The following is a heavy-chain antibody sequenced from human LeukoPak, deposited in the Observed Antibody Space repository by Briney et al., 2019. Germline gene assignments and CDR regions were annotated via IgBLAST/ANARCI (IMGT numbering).Heavy chain of an antibody. V-gene: IGHV3-30*04. CDR3: AREGLGSYYIDY. J-gene: IGHJ4*02. D-gene: IGHD1-26*01. CDR2: ISYDGSNK. CDR1: GFTFISYE. Sequence: PGGSLRLSCAASGFTFISYEMNWVRQAPGKGLEWVAVISYDGSNKYYADSVKGRFTISRDNSKNTLYLQMNSLRAEDTAVYYCAREGLGSYYIDYWGQGTLVTVSS.